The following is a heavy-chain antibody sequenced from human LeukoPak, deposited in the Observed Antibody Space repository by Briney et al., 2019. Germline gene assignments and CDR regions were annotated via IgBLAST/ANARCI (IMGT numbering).Heavy chain of an antibody. CDR2: ISGSGGST. CDR1: GFTFSSYA. D-gene: IGHD2/OR15-2a*01. Sequence: GGSLRLSCAASGFTFSSYAMSWVRQAPGKGLEWVSAISGSGGSTYYADSVKGRFTISRDNSKNTLYLQMNSLRAEDTAVYYCATGGSMAHEGIHYWGQGILVTVSS. J-gene: IGHJ4*02. V-gene: IGHV3-23*01. CDR3: ATGGSMAHEGIHY.